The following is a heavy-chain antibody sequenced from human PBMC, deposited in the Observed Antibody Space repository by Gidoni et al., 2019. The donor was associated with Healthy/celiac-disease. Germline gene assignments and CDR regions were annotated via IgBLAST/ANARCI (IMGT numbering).Heavy chain of an antibody. Sequence: EVQLLDSGGGLLQPGGSLILSCASSGFNVSSNYMSWVRQAPGKGLEWVSGMYSGGSTYYADSVKGRFTSSRDNSKNTLYLQMNSLRAEDTAVYYCASTASGSSEDYWGQGTLVTVSS. CDR3: ASTASGSSEDY. V-gene: IGHV3-53*01. D-gene: IGHD2-21*02. CDR1: GFNVSSNY. CDR2: MYSGGST. J-gene: IGHJ4*02.